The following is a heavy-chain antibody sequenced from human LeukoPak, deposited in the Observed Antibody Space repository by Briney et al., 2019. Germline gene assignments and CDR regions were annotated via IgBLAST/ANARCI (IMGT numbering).Heavy chain of an antibody. CDR2: ISGSGGST. D-gene: IGHD2-15*01. V-gene: IGHV3-23*01. J-gene: IGHJ4*02. Sequence: GGSLRLSCAASGFTFSSYAMSWVRQAPGKGLEWVSAISGSGGSTYYADSVKGRFTISRDNSKNTLYLQMNSLRAEDTAVYYCAKGPTLNPIVVVVAATEVGYFDYWGQGTLVTVSS. CDR3: AKGPTLNPIVVVVAATEVGYFDY. CDR1: GFTFSSYA.